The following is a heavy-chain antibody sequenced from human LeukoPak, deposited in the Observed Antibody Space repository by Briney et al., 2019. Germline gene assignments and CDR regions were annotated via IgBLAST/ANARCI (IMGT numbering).Heavy chain of an antibody. CDR2: ISSRSYI. J-gene: IGHJ4*02. V-gene: IGHV3-21*01. Sequence: GGSLRLSCAASGFTFSTYSMNWVRQAPGKGLEWVSSISSRSYIYYADSVKGRFIISRDNAKNSLYLQMNSLRAEDTALYYCARGGGDVPIDYWGQGTLVTVSS. CDR3: ARGGGDVPIDY. CDR1: GFTFSTYS. D-gene: IGHD2-21*02.